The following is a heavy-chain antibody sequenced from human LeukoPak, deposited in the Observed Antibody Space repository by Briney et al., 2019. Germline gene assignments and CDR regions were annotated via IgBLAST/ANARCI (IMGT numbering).Heavy chain of an antibody. Sequence: SVNVSCMSSGWTFTGYYMHWVRHAPGQGLELMVWINPNRGCTDYGQEFQGRVTMIRGTSVSIGYRELGRLRSGDSAVHHRSMAPGRDAFDIWGQGTMVTVSS. CDR3: SMAPGRDAFDI. D-gene: IGHD1-26*01. CDR2: INPNRGCT. J-gene: IGHJ3*02. CDR1: GWTFTGYY. V-gene: IGHV1-2*02.